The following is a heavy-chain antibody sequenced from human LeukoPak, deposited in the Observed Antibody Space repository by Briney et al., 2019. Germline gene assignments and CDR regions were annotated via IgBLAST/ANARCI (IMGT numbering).Heavy chain of an antibody. D-gene: IGHD2-15*01. CDR2: INTNTGNP. CDR3: ARESEMVVAATFTFDY. J-gene: IGHJ4*02. V-gene: IGHV7-4-1*02. Sequence: GASVKVSCKASGYTFTSYAMNWVRQAPGQGLEWMGWINTNTGNPTYAQGFTGRFVFSLDTSVSTAYLQISSLKAEDTAVYYCARESEMVVAATFTFDYWGQGTLVTVSS. CDR1: GYTFTSYA.